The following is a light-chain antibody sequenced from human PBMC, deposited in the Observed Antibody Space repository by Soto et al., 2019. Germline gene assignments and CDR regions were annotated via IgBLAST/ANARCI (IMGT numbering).Light chain of an antibody. CDR3: SSFKSPSTYV. J-gene: IGLJ1*01. Sequence: QSVLTQPASVSGSPGQAITISCAGTSSDIGSYAFVSWHQQQPGKAPKLLIYVVSGRPPGVSGVSDRFSGSNAGNTASLTIAVLQAEDEDDYCCSSFKSPSTYVFGTGTKLTVL. V-gene: IGLV2-14*01. CDR2: VVS. CDR1: SSDIGSYAF.